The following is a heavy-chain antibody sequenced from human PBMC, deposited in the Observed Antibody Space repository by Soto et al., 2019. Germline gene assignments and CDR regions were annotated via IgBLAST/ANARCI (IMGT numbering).Heavy chain of an antibody. D-gene: IGHD1-26*01. CDR3: ARDQGGGWFDP. Sequence: QVQLVQSGAEVKKPGASVKVSCKASGYTFSSYGISWVRQAPGQALEWRGWISGYSGNTNYAQNVKGRFTMTTDNSTSTASLEMSSLRFDDTAVYYCARDQGGGWFDPWGRGTLVTVSS. CDR1: GYTFSSYG. V-gene: IGHV1-18*01. J-gene: IGHJ5*02. CDR2: ISGYSGNT.